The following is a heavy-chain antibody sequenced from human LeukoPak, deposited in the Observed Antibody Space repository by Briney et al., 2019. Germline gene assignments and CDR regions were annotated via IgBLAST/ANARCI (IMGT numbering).Heavy chain of an antibody. D-gene: IGHD3-22*01. CDR3: ARDGGYYDSSGPEDGH. CDR1: GYTFTSYG. V-gene: IGHV1-18*01. Sequence: ASVKVSCKASGYTFTSYGISWVRQAPGQGLEWMGWISAYNGNTNYAQKLQGRVTMTTDTPTSTAYMELRSLRSDDTAVYYCARDGGYYDSSGPEDGHWGQGTLVTVSS. J-gene: IGHJ4*02. CDR2: ISAYNGNT.